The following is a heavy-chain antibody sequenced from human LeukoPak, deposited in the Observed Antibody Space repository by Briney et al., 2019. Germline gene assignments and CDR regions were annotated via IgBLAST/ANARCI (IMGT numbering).Heavy chain of an antibody. CDR1: GYTFGNYA. Sequence: ASVKVSCKASGYTFGNYAFHWVRQAPGHGLEWMGWINGDNGDTKYSRRLQGRITLTTDASTNTAYLELRSLRSDDTAVYYCAREFGVTGLSNWFDPWGQGSQVTVSS. CDR2: INGDNGDT. V-gene: IGHV1-18*04. D-gene: IGHD3-9*01. CDR3: AREFGVTGLSNWFDP. J-gene: IGHJ5*02.